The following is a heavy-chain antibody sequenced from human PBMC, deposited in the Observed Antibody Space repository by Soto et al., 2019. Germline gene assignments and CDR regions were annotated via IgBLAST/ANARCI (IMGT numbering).Heavy chain of an antibody. CDR2: VNNNGNT. D-gene: IGHD3-9*01. V-gene: IGHV4-4*08. Sequence: PSETLSLTCNVSGGSVSGYHWSWIRQPPGKVLEWIGYVNNNGNTDYNPSLESRVTISVDTSNNQFSLKLSPVTAADTAVYYCASGFGIDWYTFYFDYCGKAPLVTVYS. CDR1: GGSVSGYH. J-gene: IGHJ4*02. CDR3: ASGFGIDWYTFYFDY.